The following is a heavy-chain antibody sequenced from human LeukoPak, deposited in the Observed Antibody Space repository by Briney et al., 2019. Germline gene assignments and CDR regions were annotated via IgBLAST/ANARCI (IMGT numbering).Heavy chain of an antibody. CDR1: GFTFSSYA. D-gene: IGHD1-26*01. V-gene: IGHV3-48*03. Sequence: GGSLRLSCAASGFTFSSYAMHWVRQAPGKGLEWVSYMSSSGSTVYYADSVTGRFTISRDNAENSLYLQMNSLRAEDTAVYYCARDHRRGSDDAFDIWGQGTMVTVSP. J-gene: IGHJ3*02. CDR2: MSSSGSTV. CDR3: ARDHRRGSDDAFDI.